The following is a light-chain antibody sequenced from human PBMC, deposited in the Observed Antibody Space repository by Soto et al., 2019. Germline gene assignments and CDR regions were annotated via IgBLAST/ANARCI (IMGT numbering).Light chain of an antibody. CDR3: QQYGSSPPT. Sequence: EIVLTQSPGTLSLSPGERATLSCXXXXXXXXXXLAWYQQKPGQAPRLLIYGVSSRXXXIPDRFSGSGSGXXXXXXXXXXXXXXFXXYSCQQYGSSPPTFGQGTKVEIK. V-gene: IGKV3-20*01. CDR1: XXXXXXX. J-gene: IGKJ1*01. CDR2: GVS.